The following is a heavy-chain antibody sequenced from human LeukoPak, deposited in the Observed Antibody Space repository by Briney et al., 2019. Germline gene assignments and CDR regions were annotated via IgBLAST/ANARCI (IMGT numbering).Heavy chain of an antibody. CDR3: AKAGYDILAGYYV. CDR1: GFTFSSFA. D-gene: IGHD3-9*01. J-gene: IGHJ4*02. Sequence: WGSLRLSSAASGFTFSSFAMSWLRQAPGKGLEWVSAISGSGSSKYYADSVKGRFTRSRDNCKNTLYLQMNSLRPEDTAVYYCAKAGYDILAGYYVWGQGTLVTVSS. V-gene: IGHV3-23*01. CDR2: ISGSGSSK.